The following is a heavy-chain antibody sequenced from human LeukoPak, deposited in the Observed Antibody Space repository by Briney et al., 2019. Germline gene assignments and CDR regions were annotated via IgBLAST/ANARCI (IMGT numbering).Heavy chain of an antibody. CDR2: MNPNSGNT. V-gene: IGHV1-8*01. Sequence: GASVKVSCKASGYTFTSYDINWVRQATGQGLEWMGWMNPNSGNTGYAQKFQGRVTMTRNTSISTAYMELSSLRSEDTAVYYCARGSFVQLWLRREETPGDYWGQGTLVTVSS. CDR3: ARGSFVQLWLRREETPGDY. J-gene: IGHJ4*02. D-gene: IGHD5-18*01. CDR1: GYTFTSYD.